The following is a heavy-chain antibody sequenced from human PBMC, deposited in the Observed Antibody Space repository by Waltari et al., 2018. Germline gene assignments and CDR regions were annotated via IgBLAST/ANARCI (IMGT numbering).Heavy chain of an antibody. CDR1: GFTFSSYA. J-gene: IGHJ5*02. D-gene: IGHD6-13*01. CDR3: ATRKSSSWYWFDT. Sequence: EVRLVEGGGGVVQPGACGSLSCAASGFTFSSYAISWVLQAPGKGLEWWAAISGSAGSTYYADSVKGRFSISSDNSSDTLYLQMNSLRAEDTAVYYCATRKSSSWYWFDTWGQGTLVTVCS. CDR2: ISGSAGST. V-gene: IGHV3-23*04.